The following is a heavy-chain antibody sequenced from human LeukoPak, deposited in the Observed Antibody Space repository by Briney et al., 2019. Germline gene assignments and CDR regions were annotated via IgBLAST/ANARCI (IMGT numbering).Heavy chain of an antibody. CDR3: ASHYGGNYHLDY. D-gene: IGHD4/OR15-4a*01. V-gene: IGHV4-34*01. CDR1: GGSLSGYY. CDR2: INNIGTT. J-gene: IGHJ4*02. Sequence: PSETLSLTCAVYGGSLSGYYSSWIRQPQGKGLEWIGEINNIGTTNYNPSLKRRVTIPVEPPTNQFSLKLRYIAAAATPVNYVASHYGGNYHLDYWGQGSLVTVSP.